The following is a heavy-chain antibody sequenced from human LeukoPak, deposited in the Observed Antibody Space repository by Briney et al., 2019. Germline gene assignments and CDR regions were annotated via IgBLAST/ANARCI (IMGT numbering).Heavy chain of an antibody. CDR1: GFTFTNSA. V-gene: IGHV3-23*01. J-gene: IGHJ4*02. Sequence: GGSLRLSCAASGFTFTNSAMRWVRQAPGKGLEWVSSISGSGANTYYADSVKGRFTISRDNSKNTVDLQMNSLRAEDTAVYYCAKGAREGGTSYSAIDYWGQGTLVTVSS. D-gene: IGHD2-15*01. CDR2: ISGSGANT. CDR3: AKGAREGGTSYSAIDY.